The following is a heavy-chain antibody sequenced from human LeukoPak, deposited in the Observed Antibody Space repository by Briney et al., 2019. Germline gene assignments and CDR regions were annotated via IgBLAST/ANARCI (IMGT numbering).Heavy chain of an antibody. Sequence: KPGGSLRLSCAASGFTFSDYYMSWIRQAPGKGLEWVSYISSSGSTIYYADSVKGRFTISRDNAKDSLYLQMNSLRAEDTAVYYCARDPTDSSGWRHFDYWGQGTLVTVSS. CDR2: ISSSGSTI. D-gene: IGHD6-19*01. J-gene: IGHJ4*02. V-gene: IGHV3-11*01. CDR1: GFTFSDYY. CDR3: ARDPTDSSGWRHFDY.